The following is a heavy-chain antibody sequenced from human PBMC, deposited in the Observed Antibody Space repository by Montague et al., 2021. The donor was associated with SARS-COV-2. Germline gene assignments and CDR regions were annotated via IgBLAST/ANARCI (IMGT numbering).Heavy chain of an antibody. V-gene: IGHV4-61*08. CDR3: ARVGRQQLVRLSGMDV. CDR2: IYYSGST. D-gene: IGHD6-13*01. J-gene: IGHJ6*02. Sequence: SETLSLTCTVSGGSISSGGYYWSWTRQPPGKGLEWIGYIYYSGSTNYNPSLKSRVTISVDTSKNQSSLKLSSVTAADTAVYYCARVGRQQLVRLSGMDVWGQGTTVTVSS. CDR1: GGSISSGGYY.